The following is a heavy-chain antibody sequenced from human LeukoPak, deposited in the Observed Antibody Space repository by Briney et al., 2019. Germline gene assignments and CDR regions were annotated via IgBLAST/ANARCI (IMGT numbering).Heavy chain of an antibody. V-gene: IGHV1-2*02. CDR1: GGTFSSYA. CDR3: ARDELVGAGIDY. J-gene: IGHJ4*02. CDR2: INPNSGGT. D-gene: IGHD1-26*01. Sequence: ASVKVSCKASGGTFSSYAISWVRQAPGQGLEWMGWINPNSGGTNYAQKFQGRVTMTRDTSISTAYMELSRLRSDDTAVYYCARDELVGAGIDYWGQGTLVTVSS.